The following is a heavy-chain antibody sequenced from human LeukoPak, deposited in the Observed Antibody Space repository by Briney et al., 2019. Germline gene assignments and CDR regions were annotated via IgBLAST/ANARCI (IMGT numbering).Heavy chain of an antibody. J-gene: IGHJ3*02. D-gene: IGHD2-15*01. CDR2: ISWSRYII. CDR1: GFTFDEYA. CDR3: VRDHVGGSSDDCPLGDAFDT. V-gene: IGHV3-9*01. Sequence: GGSLRLSCAASGFTFDEYAMHWVRQAPGKGLEWVSGISWSRYIIEYADSVRGRFTISRDNAKNSLFLQMNSLRAEDSAMYYCVRDHVGGSSDDCPLGDAFDTWGQGTMVTVSS.